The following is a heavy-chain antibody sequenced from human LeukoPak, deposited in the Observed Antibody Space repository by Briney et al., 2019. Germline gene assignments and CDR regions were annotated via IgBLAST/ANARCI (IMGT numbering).Heavy chain of an antibody. J-gene: IGHJ4*02. D-gene: IGHD3-10*01. CDR1: GFKFTNYW. Sequence: GESLKISCKGYGFKFTNYWIGWVRQMPGKGLDFIGIIHPRDSETRYSPSFEGHVTLSADESISTAYLQWSSLKASDTAMYYCARQEGFTHVDYWGQGTLVTVSS. V-gene: IGHV5-51*01. CDR3: ARQEGFTHVDY. CDR2: IHPRDSET.